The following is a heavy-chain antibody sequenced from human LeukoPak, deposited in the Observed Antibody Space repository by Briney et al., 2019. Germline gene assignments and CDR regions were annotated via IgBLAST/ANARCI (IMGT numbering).Heavy chain of an antibody. D-gene: IGHD2-2*01. CDR1: GFTFSSYA. Sequence: GGSLRLSCAASGFTFSSYAMSWVRQAPGKGLEWVSAISGSGGSTYYADSVKGRFTISRDNSKNTLYLQMNSLRAEDTAVYYCAKDIHHDIVVVPAPPYFDYWGQGTLVTVSA. V-gene: IGHV3-23*01. CDR3: AKDIHHDIVVVPAPPYFDY. CDR2: ISGSGGST. J-gene: IGHJ4*02.